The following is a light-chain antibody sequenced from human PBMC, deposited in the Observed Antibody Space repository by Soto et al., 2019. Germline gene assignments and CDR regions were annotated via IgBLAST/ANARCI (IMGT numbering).Light chain of an antibody. CDR3: QQYNNWPPIT. Sequence: EIVLAPSPATLSVSPGERASLSCRASQSVGPNLVWYQQKFGQAPRLLIYGVSTRATGIPARFSGSGSGTEFTLSISSLQSEDSAVYYCQQYNNWPPITFGQGTRLEI. CDR2: GVS. V-gene: IGKV3D-15*01. CDR1: QSVGPN. J-gene: IGKJ5*01.